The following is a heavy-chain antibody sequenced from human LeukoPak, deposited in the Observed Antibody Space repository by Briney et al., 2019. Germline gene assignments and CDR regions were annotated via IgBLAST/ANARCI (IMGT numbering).Heavy chain of an antibody. D-gene: IGHD1-26*01. CDR2: IHYSGSI. CDR1: GGSISSYY. CDR3: ARDNLRSGSIFDY. V-gene: IGHV4-59*01. Sequence: PSETLSLTCTVSGGSISSYYWGWIRQPPGKALEWIGYIHYSGSINYNPSLKSRVTISVDTSKNQFSLKLSSVTAADTAVYYCARDNLRSGSIFDYWGQGTLVTVSS. J-gene: IGHJ4*02.